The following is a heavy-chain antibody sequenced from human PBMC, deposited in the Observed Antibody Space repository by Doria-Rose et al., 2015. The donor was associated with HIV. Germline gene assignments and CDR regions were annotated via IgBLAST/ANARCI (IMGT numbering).Heavy chain of an antibody. D-gene: IGHD6-13*01. J-gene: IGHJ4*02. CDR3: AREAYEAAAKSFDY. CDR1: GGTFNNYG. Sequence: SGAEVRKPGSSVKVSCKTSGGTFNNYGISWLRQAPGQGLEWMGGILPILDTANYAQKFQGRVTITADDSTSTAYMELSSLRSDDTATYFCAREAYEAAAKSFDYWGQGTLVTVSS. CDR2: ILPILDTA. V-gene: IGHV1-69*01.